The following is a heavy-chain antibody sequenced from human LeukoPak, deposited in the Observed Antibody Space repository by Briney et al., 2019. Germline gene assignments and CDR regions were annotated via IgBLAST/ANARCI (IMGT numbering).Heavy chain of an antibody. V-gene: IGHV1-2*06. CDR2: INPISGGT. Sequence: ASVKVSCKASGYTFTGYYMHWVRQAPGQGLEYMGRINPISGGTVYAQKFQGRVTMTRDTSITTAYMELTRLTSGDTAVYYCARYCSSTSCYSDYWGLGTLVTVSS. J-gene: IGHJ4*02. CDR3: ARYCSSTSCYSDY. CDR1: GYTFTGYY. D-gene: IGHD2-2*01.